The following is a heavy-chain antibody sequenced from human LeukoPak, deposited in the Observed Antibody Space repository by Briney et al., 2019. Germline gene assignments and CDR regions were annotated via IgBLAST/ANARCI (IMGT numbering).Heavy chain of an antibody. D-gene: IGHD2-15*01. J-gene: IGHJ4*02. CDR3: ARGTCSGGSCCFDY. CDR2: IYYSGST. Sequence: SETLSLTCTVSGDSISSDYWSWIRQPPGKGLEWIGYIYYSGSTNYNPSLKSRVTISVDTSKNQFSLKLSSVTAADTAVYYCARGTCSGGSCCFDYWGQGTLVTVSS. CDR1: GDSISSDY. V-gene: IGHV4-59*08.